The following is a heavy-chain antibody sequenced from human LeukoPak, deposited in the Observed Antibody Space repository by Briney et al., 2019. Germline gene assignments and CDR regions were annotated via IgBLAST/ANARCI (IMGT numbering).Heavy chain of an antibody. CDR2: IIPIFGTA. J-gene: IGHJ4*02. CDR3: ARRRLLYCSGGSCYLDY. D-gene: IGHD2-15*01. Sequence: ASVKVSCKASGGTFSSYAISWVRQAPGQGLEWMGGIIPIFGTANYAQKFQGRVTITADESTSTAYMELSGLRSEDTAVYYCARRRLLYCSGGSCYLDYWGQGTLVTVSS. CDR1: GGTFSSYA. V-gene: IGHV1-69*13.